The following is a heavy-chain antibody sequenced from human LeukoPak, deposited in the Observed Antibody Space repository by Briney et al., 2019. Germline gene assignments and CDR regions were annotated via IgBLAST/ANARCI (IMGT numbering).Heavy chain of an antibody. D-gene: IGHD1-26*01. CDR3: ARDIGIVGATDY. Sequence: ASVKVSCKASGYTFTSYYIHWVRQAPGQGLEWMGIINPSGGSTSYAQKFQGRVTMTRDTSTSTVYMELSSLRSEDTAVYYCARDIGIVGATDYWGKGTLVTVSS. CDR2: INPSGGST. J-gene: IGHJ4*02. CDR1: GYTFTSYY. V-gene: IGHV1-46*01.